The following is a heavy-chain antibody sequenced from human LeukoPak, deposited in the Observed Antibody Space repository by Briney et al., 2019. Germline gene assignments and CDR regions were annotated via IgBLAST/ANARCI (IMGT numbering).Heavy chain of an antibody. CDR3: ARDLGYCSGGSCSPRGYFDY. CDR1: GFTFSDYY. CDR2: ISSSGSTI. D-gene: IGHD2-15*01. V-gene: IGHV3-11*01. J-gene: IGHJ4*02. Sequence: GGSLRLSCAASGFTFSDYYTSWIRQAPGKGLEWVSYISSSGSTIYYADSVKGRFTISRDNAKNSLYLQMNSLRAEDTAVYYCARDLGYCSGGSCSPRGYFDYWGQGTLVTVSS.